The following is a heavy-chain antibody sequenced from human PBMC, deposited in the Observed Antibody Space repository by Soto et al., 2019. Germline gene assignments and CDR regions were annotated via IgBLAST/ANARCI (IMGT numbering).Heavy chain of an antibody. CDR1: GASLSSGGYY. J-gene: IGHJ3*01. V-gene: IGHV4-31*03. CDR2: IFQTGTT. D-gene: IGHD3-22*01. CDR3: ARGLGYDSNGRFLAAFDV. Sequence: QVQLQESGPGLAKPSQTLSLTCTVSGASLSSGGYYWTWIRQVPGKALEWIGYIFQTGTTFYNPSLKSRVVMSIEKSDNQFSLNLRSVTAADTAVYYCARGLGYDSNGRFLAAFDVWGQGTMVTVSS.